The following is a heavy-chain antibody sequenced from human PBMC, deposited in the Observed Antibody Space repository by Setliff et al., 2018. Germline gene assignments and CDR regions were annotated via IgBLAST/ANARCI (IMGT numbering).Heavy chain of an antibody. Sequence: SETLSLTCTVYGVSFSDYYWGWVRQSPGKGLDWIGEINHSGTTNYDPSLEGRISISVDTSKRQFSLKLTSVTAADMAVYYCRQWFGELSRDYWGPGTLVTVSS. V-gene: IGHV4-34*01. CDR2: INHSGTT. J-gene: IGHJ4*02. CDR3: RQWFGELSRDY. CDR1: GVSFSDYY. D-gene: IGHD3-10*01.